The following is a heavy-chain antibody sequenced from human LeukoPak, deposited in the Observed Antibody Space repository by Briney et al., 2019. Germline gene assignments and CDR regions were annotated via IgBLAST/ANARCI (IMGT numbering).Heavy chain of an antibody. V-gene: IGHV1-8*03. CDR1: GYTFTSYD. CDR3: ASWGILRQHQGNYYMDV. D-gene: IGHD3-9*01. Sequence: ASVTVSCKASGYTFTSYDINWVRQATGQGLEWMGWMNPNSGNTGYAQKFQGRVTITRNTSISTAYMELSSLRSEDTAVYYCASWGILRQHQGNYYMDVWGKGTTVTVSS. J-gene: IGHJ6*03. CDR2: MNPNSGNT.